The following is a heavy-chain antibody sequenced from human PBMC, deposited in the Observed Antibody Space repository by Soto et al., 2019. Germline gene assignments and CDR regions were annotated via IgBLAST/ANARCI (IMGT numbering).Heavy chain of an antibody. Sequence: PSETLSLTCTVFGGSISSGGYYWSWIRQHPGKGLEWIGYIYYSGSTYYNPSLKSRVTISVDTSKNQFSLKLSSVTAADTAVYYCATSPVDRSGGSCYFDNWGQGTLVTVSS. CDR3: ATSPVDRSGGSCYFDN. CDR1: GGSISSGGYY. J-gene: IGHJ4*02. CDR2: IYYSGST. V-gene: IGHV4-31*03. D-gene: IGHD2-15*01.